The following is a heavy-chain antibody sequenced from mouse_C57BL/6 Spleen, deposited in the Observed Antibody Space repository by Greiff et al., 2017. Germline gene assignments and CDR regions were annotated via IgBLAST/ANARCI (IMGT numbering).Heavy chain of an antibody. V-gene: IGHV3-6*01. Sequence: EVQLVESGPGLVKPSQSLSLTCSVTGYSITSGYYWNWIRQFPGNKLEWMGYISYDGSNNYNPSLKNRISITRDTSKNQFFLKLNSVTTEDTATYYCAREGDYDRFDYWGQGTTLTVSS. J-gene: IGHJ2*01. CDR3: AREGDYDRFDY. CDR2: ISYDGSN. CDR1: GYSITSGYY. D-gene: IGHD2-4*01.